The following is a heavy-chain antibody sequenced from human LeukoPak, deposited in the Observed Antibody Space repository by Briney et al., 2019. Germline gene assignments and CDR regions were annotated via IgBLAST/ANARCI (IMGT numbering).Heavy chain of an antibody. D-gene: IGHD2-2*01. CDR2: ISGSGVST. CDR1: GFTFSSYS. J-gene: IGHJ4*02. V-gene: IGHV3-23*01. Sequence: GGSLRLSCAASGFTFSSYSMNWVRQAPGKGLEWVSAISGSGVSTYYADSVKGRFIISRDTSKNTLYLQMNSLRAEDTAVYYCSKWKAIVLVPAARSPIDYWGQGALVTVSS. CDR3: SKWKAIVLVPAARSPIDY.